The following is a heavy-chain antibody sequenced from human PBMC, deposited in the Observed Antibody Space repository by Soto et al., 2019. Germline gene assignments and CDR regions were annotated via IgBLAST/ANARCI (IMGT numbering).Heavy chain of an antibody. CDR3: AKIRDYGDYRFDY. CDR1: GFTFSSYA. J-gene: IGHJ4*02. Sequence: EVQLLESGGGLVQPGGSLRLSCAASGFTFSSYAMSWVRQAPGTGLEWVSAISGSGGSTYYADSVKGRFTISRDNSKNTLYLQMNSLRAEDTAVYYCAKIRDYGDYRFDYWGKGTLVTVSS. V-gene: IGHV3-23*01. D-gene: IGHD4-17*01. CDR2: ISGSGGST.